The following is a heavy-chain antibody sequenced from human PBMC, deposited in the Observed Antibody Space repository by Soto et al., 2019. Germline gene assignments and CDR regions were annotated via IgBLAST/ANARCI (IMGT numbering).Heavy chain of an antibody. CDR2: INAGNGNT. Sequence: QVQLVQSGAEVKKPGASVKVSCKASGYTFTSYVMHWVRQAPGQRLEWMGWINAGNGNTKYSQKFQGRVTITRDTSASTAYMELSSLRSEDTAVYYCARGVGSGLSDYWGQGTLVTVSS. CDR1: GYTFTSYV. CDR3: ARGVGSGLSDY. D-gene: IGHD1-26*01. J-gene: IGHJ4*02. V-gene: IGHV1-3*01.